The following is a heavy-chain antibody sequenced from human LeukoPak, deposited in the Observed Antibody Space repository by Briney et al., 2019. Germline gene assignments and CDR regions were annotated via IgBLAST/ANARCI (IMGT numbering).Heavy chain of an antibody. CDR2: IRYDGSNK. J-gene: IGHJ4*02. V-gene: IGHV3-30*02. Sequence: GGSLRLSCAASGFTFSSYEMNWVRQAPGKGLEWVAFIRYDGSNKDYSDSVKGRFTISRDNSKNTLYLQMNSLRAEDTAVYYCAKGRSIGLPPFDYWGQGTLVTVSS. D-gene: IGHD6-6*01. CDR3: AKGRSIGLPPFDY. CDR1: GFTFSSYE.